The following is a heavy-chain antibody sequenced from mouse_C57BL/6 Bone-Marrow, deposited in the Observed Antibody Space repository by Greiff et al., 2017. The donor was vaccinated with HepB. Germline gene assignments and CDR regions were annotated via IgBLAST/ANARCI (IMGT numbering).Heavy chain of an antibody. CDR1: EYEFPSHD. J-gene: IGHJ4*01. V-gene: IGHV5-2*01. CDR2: INSDGGST. Sequence: EVQVVESGGGLVQPGESLKLSCESNEYEFPSHDMSWVRKTPEKRLELVAAINSDGGSTYYPDTMERRFIISRDNTKKTLYLQMSSLRSEDTALYYCARLGYDGYYDYAMDYWGQGTSVTVSS. CDR3: ARLGYDGYYDYAMDY. D-gene: IGHD2-3*01.